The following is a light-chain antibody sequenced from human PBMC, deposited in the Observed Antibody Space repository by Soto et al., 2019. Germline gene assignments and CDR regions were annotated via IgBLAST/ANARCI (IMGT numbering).Light chain of an antibody. J-gene: IGKJ2*01. V-gene: IGKV3-15*01. CDR3: HQYNNWPPKFT. CDR2: GAS. CDR1: QSVSSN. Sequence: EVVMTQSPATLSVSPGERATLSCRASQSVSSNLAWYQQKPGQAPRLLIYGASTRATGIPARFSGSGSGTEFTFTISSLQSEDFAIYYCHQYNNWPPKFTFGQGTKLEIK.